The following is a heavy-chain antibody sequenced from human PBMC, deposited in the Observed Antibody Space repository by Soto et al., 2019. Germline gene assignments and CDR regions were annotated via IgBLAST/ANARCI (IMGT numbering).Heavy chain of an antibody. D-gene: IGHD3-22*01. V-gene: IGHV3-48*02. J-gene: IGHJ3*02. CDR2: ISSSSSTI. CDR1: GFTFSSYS. CDR3: ARAFIPYYYDSSGYYHDRNDAFDI. Sequence: EVQLVESGGGLVQPGGSLRLSCAASGFTFSSYSMNWVRQAPGKGLEWVSYISSSSSTIYYADSVKGRFTISRDNAKNSLYMQMNSLRDEDKAVYYCARAFIPYYYDSSGYYHDRNDAFDIWGQGTMVTVSS.